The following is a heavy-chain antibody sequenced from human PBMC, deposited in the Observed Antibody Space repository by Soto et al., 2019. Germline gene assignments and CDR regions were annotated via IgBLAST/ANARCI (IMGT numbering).Heavy chain of an antibody. Sequence: GGSLRLSCAASGFTFSSYWMSWVRQAPGKGLEWVANIKQDGGEKYYVDSVKGRFTISRDNSKNTLYLQMNSLRAADTAVYYCAKSPHPKQPLLTFDYWGQGTLVTASS. CDR1: GFTFSSYW. D-gene: IGHD2-21*02. J-gene: IGHJ4*02. CDR2: IKQDGGEK. CDR3: AKSPHPKQPLLTFDY. V-gene: IGHV3-7*01.